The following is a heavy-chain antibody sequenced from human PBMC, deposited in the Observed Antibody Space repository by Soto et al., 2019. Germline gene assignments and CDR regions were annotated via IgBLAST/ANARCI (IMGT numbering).Heavy chain of an antibody. V-gene: IGHV4-59*01. D-gene: IGHD5-18*01. Sequence: SETLSLTCTVSGDSISSYYWSWIRQPPGKGLEWIGYIYYGGSTNYNPSLKSRVTLSVGTSKNQFSLKLSSVTAADTAVYYCARLRGYIYTFDYWGQGTLVTVSS. CDR1: GDSISSYY. CDR2: IYYGGST. CDR3: ARLRGYIYTFDY. J-gene: IGHJ4*02.